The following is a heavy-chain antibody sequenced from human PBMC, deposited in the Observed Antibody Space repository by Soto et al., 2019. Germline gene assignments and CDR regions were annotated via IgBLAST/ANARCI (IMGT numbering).Heavy chain of an antibody. J-gene: IGHJ4*02. CDR3: ASGASRWYPYFFDS. V-gene: IGHV1-69*01. CDR1: EGTFNSYA. CDR2: IIPYYNTL. Sequence: QAQVVQSGAEVRKPGSSVKLSCKASEGTFNSYAIAWLRQAPGQGLEWMGGIIPYYNTLNYAQKFQDRVTITADDSTNTVYMELSSLRSDDTAVYFCASGASRWYPYFFDSWAQGNLVNVSS. D-gene: IGHD6-13*01.